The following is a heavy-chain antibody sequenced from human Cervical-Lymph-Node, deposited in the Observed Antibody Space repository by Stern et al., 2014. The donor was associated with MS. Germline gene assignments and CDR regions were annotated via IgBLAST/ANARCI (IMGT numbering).Heavy chain of an antibody. CDR2: ISYDGSNK. D-gene: IGHD3-3*01. V-gene: IGHV3-30*18. Sequence: VQLVESGGGVVQPGRSLRLSCAASGFPFSVYGMHWVRQAPGKGLEWVALISYDGSNKSYADSVKGRFTISRDNSKDTLYLQMNSLRPEDTAVYYCTKRESDFWSGGFDPWGQGTLVTVSS. CDR1: GFPFSVYG. J-gene: IGHJ5*02. CDR3: TKRESDFWSGGFDP.